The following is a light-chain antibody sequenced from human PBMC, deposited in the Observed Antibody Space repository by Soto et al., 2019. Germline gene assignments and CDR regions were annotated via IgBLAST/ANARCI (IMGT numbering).Light chain of an antibody. CDR3: RSYSISTGYL. CDR2: EVS. V-gene: IGLV2-14*01. J-gene: IGLJ1*01. CDR1: SSDVGGYDY. Sequence: QSVMTQPASVSGSPAQSITISCTGTSSDVGGYDYVSWYQLHPGKAPKLMVFEVSNRPSGVSYRFSGSKSGNTASLTISGLQAEDEANYFCRSYSISTGYLFGSGTKFTVL.